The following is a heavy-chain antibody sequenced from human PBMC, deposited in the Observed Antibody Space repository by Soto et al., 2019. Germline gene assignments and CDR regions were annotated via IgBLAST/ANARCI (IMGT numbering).Heavy chain of an antibody. J-gene: IGHJ3*02. CDR2: MYYSGST. D-gene: IGHD3-16*01. CDR3: ARLEGVRWIDAFDI. Sequence: QLQLQESGPGLVKPSETLSLTCTVSGGSISSSSYYWGWIRQPPGKGLEWIGSMYYSGSTYYNPSLKSRVTISVDTSKNQFSLKLSSVTAADTAVYYWARLEGVRWIDAFDIWGQGTMVTVSS. CDR1: GGSISSSSYY. V-gene: IGHV4-39*01.